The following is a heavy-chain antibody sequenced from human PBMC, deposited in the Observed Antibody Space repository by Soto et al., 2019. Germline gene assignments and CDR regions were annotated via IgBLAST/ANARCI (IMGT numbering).Heavy chain of an antibody. CDR3: AKAIRGYYYGMDV. D-gene: IGHD3-10*01. J-gene: IGHJ6*02. CDR1: GFTFSNYV. Sequence: QVQLVESGGGVVQPGRSLRLSCAASGFTFSNYVMHWVRQAPGKGLEWVAVISYDGSNKYYADSVKGRFTISRDNSKNTLYLQMNSLRAEDTAVYYCAKAIRGYYYGMDVWGQGTTVTVSS. CDR2: ISYDGSNK. V-gene: IGHV3-30*18.